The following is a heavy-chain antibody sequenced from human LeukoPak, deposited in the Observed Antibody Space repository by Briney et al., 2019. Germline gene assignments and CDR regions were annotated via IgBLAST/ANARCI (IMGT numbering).Heavy chain of an antibody. V-gene: IGHV4-34*01. Sequence: PSETLSLTCAVYGGSLSGYYWSWIRQPPGKGLEWIGEINHSGSTNYNPSLKSRVTISVDTSKNQFSLKLSSVTAADTAVYYCARGRPDYYGSGSYLFAFDIWGQGTMVTVSS. CDR3: ARGRPDYYGSGSYLFAFDI. CDR2: INHSGST. CDR1: GGSLSGYY. J-gene: IGHJ3*02. D-gene: IGHD3-10*01.